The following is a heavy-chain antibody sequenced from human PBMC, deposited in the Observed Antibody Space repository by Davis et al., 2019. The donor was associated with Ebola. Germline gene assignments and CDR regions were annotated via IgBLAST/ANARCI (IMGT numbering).Heavy chain of an antibody. Sequence: WGSLRLSCAASGFTFSSYSMNWVRQAPGKGLEWVSSISSSSSYIYYAYSVKGRFTISRDNAKNSLYLQMNSLRAEDTAVYYCARERAAAYFDYWGQGTLVTVSS. V-gene: IGHV3-21*01. D-gene: IGHD6-13*01. CDR2: ISSSSSYI. CDR1: GFTFSSYS. CDR3: ARERAAAYFDY. J-gene: IGHJ4*02.